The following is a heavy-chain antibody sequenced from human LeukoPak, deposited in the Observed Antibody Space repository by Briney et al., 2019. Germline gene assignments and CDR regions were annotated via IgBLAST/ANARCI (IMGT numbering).Heavy chain of an antibody. CDR1: GFTFSSYE. J-gene: IGHJ5*02. CDR3: ARDPDYSDYGDDWFDP. V-gene: IGHV3-48*03. D-gene: IGHD4-17*01. Sequence: GGSLRLSCAASGFTFSSYEMNWVRQAPGKGLEWVSYISSSGSTIYYADSVKGRFTISRGNAKNSLYLQMNSLRAEDTAVYYCARDPDYSDYGDDWFDPWGQGTLVTVSS. CDR2: ISSSGSTI.